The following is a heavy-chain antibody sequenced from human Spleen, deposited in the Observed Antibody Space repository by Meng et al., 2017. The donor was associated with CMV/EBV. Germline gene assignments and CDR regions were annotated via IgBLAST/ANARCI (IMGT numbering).Heavy chain of an antibody. D-gene: IGHD2-8*01. CDR1: VGSLRGYS. CDR3: AREGWVLSVHDWGIFDF. J-gene: IGHJ4*02. Sequence: QAQLWVLGRDVVTPAKPCSLTCYATVGSLRGYSWSCLRQPPGKGLEWIGRIYTTGNTNYTPSIERRVSISRVPSQKEFSMELGSVTAADTAVYYWAREGWVLSVHDWGIFDFWGQGALVTVSS. V-gene: IGHV4-4*08. CDR2: IYTTGNT.